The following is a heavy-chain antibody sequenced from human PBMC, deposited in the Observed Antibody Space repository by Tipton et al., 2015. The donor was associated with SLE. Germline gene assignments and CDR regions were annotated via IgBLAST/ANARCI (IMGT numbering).Heavy chain of an antibody. CDR3: ARGPGDQWFDP. D-gene: IGHD7-27*01. V-gene: IGHV4-59*07. CDR2: IYDSGSP. CDR1: GDSISSYY. J-gene: IGHJ5*02. Sequence: TLSLTCSVSGDSISSYYWSWIRQPPGKGLEWIGNIYDSGSPNYNPSLKSRVTISVDTSKNQFSLKLRSEDTAVYYCARGPGDQWFDPWGQGTLVTVSS.